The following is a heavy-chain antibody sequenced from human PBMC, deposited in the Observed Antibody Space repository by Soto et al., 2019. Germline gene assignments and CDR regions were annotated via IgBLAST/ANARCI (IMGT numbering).Heavy chain of an antibody. CDR3: AREREYYDILTGHYYYYGMDV. CDR2: INTNTGNP. D-gene: IGHD3-9*01. Sequence: QVQLVQSGSELKKPGASVKVSCKASGYTFTSYAMNWVRQAPGQGLEWMGWINTNTGNPTYAQGFTGRFVFSLDTSVSTAYLQICSLKAEDTAVYYCAREREYYDILTGHYYYYGMDVWGQGTTVTVSS. CDR1: GYTFTSYA. J-gene: IGHJ6*02. V-gene: IGHV7-4-1*01.